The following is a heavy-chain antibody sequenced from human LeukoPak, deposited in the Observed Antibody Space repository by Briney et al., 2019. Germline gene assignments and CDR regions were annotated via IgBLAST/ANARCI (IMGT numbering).Heavy chain of an antibody. D-gene: IGHD2-2*01. J-gene: IGHJ5*02. CDR1: GFTFSSYG. CDR3: ARDLGRSISNWFDP. Sequence: GGSLRLSCAASGFTFSSYGMHWVRQAPGKGLEWVAVISYDGSNKYYADSVKGRFTISRDNAKNSLYLQMNSLRAEDTAVYYCARDLGRSISNWFDPWGQGTLVTVSS. CDR2: ISYDGSNK. V-gene: IGHV3-30*03.